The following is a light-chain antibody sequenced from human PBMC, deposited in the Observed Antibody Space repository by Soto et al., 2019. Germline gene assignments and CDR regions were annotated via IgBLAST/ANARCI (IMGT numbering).Light chain of an antibody. CDR2: DTS. J-gene: IGKJ2*01. V-gene: IGKV3D-20*02. Sequence: EIVLMQSPGTLSLSPGEGATLSCRASQSVNSNYLAWYQQKPGQAPTVLIFDTSRRATGVPDRFSGSGSGTDFTLTISSLQPEDFAAYYCQQSYSAPYTFGQGTNLEIK. CDR3: QQSYSAPYT. CDR1: QSVNSNY.